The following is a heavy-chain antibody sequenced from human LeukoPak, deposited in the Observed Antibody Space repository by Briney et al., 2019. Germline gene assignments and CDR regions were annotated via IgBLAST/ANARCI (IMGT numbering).Heavy chain of an antibody. D-gene: IGHD3-9*01. Sequence: ASVKVSFKTSGSTFTVAYMHWVRQAPGQGLEWMGWINPNSGETKFAQKFQGRVTMTRDTSISTVYMDLGGLRSDDTAVYYCARVLFNSGYDYWGQGSLVTVSS. CDR2: INPNSGET. J-gene: IGHJ4*02. CDR3: ARVLFNSGYDY. V-gene: IGHV1-2*02. CDR1: GSTFTVAY.